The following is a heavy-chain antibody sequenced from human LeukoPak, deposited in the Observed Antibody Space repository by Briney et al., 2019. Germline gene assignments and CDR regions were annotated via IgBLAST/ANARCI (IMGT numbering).Heavy chain of an antibody. V-gene: IGHV1-69*10. CDR1: GGTFSKYA. D-gene: IGHD6-13*01. J-gene: IGHJ4*02. CDR2: ITPTYGLV. Sequence: SVKVSCKASGGTFSKYAISWVRQAPGQGLEWMGGITPTYGLVHYAQKFQGRVTLTTDISTGTADLEMNSLTFEDTAVYYCATGTNGLYGSNRFQGYFDDWGQGTLVTVLS. CDR3: ATGTNGLYGSNRFQGYFDD.